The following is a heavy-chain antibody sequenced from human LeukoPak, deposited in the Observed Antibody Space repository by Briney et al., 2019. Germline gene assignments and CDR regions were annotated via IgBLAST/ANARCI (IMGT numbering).Heavy chain of an antibody. CDR2: IYHSGST. V-gene: IGHV4-4*02. CDR1: GFTFSSYAM. CDR3: AKVKGGYFYALDS. Sequence: PGGSLRLSCAASGFTFSSYAMSWVRQAPGKGLEWIGAIYHSGSTNYNPSLKSRVTISVDKSKNQFSLKLSSVTAADTAVYYCAKVKGGYFYALDSWGQGTLVTVHS. J-gene: IGHJ4*02. D-gene: IGHD5-12*01.